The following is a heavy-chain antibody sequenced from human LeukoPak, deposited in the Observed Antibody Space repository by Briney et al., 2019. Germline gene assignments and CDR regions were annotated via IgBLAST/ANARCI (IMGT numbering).Heavy chain of an antibody. CDR2: IIPIFGTA. CDR1: GGTFSSYA. D-gene: IGHD2-21*01. J-gene: IGHJ6*03. V-gene: IGHV1-69*05. CDR3: ARAPHIPDYMGV. Sequence: SVKVSCKASGGTFSSYAIRWVRQAPGQGLEWMGGIIPIFGTANYAQKYQGRVTITTDESTSTAYMELSSLRSEDTAVYYCARAPHIPDYMGVWGKGTTVTVSS.